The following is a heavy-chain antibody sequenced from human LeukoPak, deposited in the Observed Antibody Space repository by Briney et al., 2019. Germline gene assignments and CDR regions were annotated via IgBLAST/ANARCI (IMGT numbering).Heavy chain of an antibody. CDR1: GYIFTGYY. J-gene: IGHJ4*02. CDR2: INPNSGGT. Sequence: GASVKVSCKASGYIFTGYYMHWVRQAPGQGLEWMGWINPNSGGTNYAQKFQGRVTMTRDTSISTAYMELSRLRPDDTAVYYCARGGEVCSSTSCYRGHEYWGQGTLVTVSS. CDR3: ARGGEVCSSTSCYRGHEY. D-gene: IGHD2-2*01. V-gene: IGHV1-2*02.